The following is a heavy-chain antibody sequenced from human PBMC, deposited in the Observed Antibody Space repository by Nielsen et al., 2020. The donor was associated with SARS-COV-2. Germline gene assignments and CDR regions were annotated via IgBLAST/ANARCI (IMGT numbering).Heavy chain of an antibody. J-gene: IGHJ4*02. Sequence: GGSLRLSCAASGFTFSSYSMNWVRQAPGKGLEWVSSISSSSSYIYYADSVKGRFTISRDNAKNTLYLQMNSLRAEDTAVYYCAKDFGGADPSQTYWGQGTLVTVSS. CDR2: ISSSSSYI. CDR1: GFTFSSYS. D-gene: IGHD3-16*01. CDR3: AKDFGGADPSQTY. V-gene: IGHV3-21*01.